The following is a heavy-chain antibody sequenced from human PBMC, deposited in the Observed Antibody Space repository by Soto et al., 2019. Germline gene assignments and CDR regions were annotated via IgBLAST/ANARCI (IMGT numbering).Heavy chain of an antibody. D-gene: IGHD1-1*01. Sequence: SETLSLTCTVSGGSVSSGSYYWSWIRQPPGKGLEWIGYIYYSGSTNYNPSLKSRVTISVDTSKNQFSLKLSSVTAADTAVYYCAKKVPGSNPLDSWGQGALVTVSS. J-gene: IGHJ4*02. CDR3: AKKVPGSNPLDS. V-gene: IGHV4-61*01. CDR2: IYYSGST. CDR1: GGSVSSGSYY.